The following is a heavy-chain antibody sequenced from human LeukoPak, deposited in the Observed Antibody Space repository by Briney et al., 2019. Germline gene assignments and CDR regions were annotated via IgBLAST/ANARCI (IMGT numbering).Heavy chain of an antibody. CDR3: VSPVFINY. CDR2: ISSTSSFI. CDR1: GFIFSSYG. D-gene: IGHD1-14*01. J-gene: IGHJ4*01. Sequence: GGSLRLSCVASGFIFSSYGMNWVRQAPGKGLEWISYISSTSSFIYYADSVKGRFTISRDNSKNALYLQMTSLRPEDSAVYYCVSPVFINYWGQGTLVTVSS. V-gene: IGHV3-48*01.